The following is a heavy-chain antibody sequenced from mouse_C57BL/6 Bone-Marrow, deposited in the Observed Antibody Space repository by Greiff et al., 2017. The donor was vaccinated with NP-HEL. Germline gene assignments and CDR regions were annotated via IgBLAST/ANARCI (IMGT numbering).Heavy chain of an antibody. CDR3: ARLGTRGVY. CDR1: GYTFTSYW. V-gene: IGHV1-52*01. CDR2: IDPSDSET. D-gene: IGHD2-13*01. J-gene: IGHJ2*01. Sequence: VQLQQPGAELVRPGSSVKLSCKASGYTFTSYWMHWVKQRPIQGLEWIGNIDPSDSETHFNQKFKDKATLTVDKSSSTAYMQLSSLTSEDSAVYYCARLGTRGVYWGQGTTLTVSS.